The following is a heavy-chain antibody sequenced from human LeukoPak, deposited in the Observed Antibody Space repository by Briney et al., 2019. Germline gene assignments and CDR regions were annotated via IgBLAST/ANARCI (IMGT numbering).Heavy chain of an antibody. V-gene: IGHV4-39*07. CDR1: GGSITSSTYY. Sequence: SETLSLTCTVSGGSITSSTYYWGWIRQPPGKGLEWIGSVFYSGSTYYNPSLQSRVTIAVDTSKNQFSLKLSSVTAADTAVYYCASLRAKYSGYDYPAVFRGQGTLVTVSS. J-gene: IGHJ4*02. CDR3: ASLRAKYSGYDYPAVF. CDR2: VFYSGST. D-gene: IGHD5-12*01.